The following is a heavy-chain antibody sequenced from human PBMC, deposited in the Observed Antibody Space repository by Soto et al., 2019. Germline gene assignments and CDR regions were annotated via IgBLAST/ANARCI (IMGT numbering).Heavy chain of an antibody. CDR1: GGSISSSSYY. Sequence: SETLSPTCAVSGGSISSSSYYWGWIRQPPGKGLEWIGSIYYSGSTYYTPSLQSRVAISVDTSKNQFSLKLNSVTAADTAVYYCARRTVNIRTFYSGLKTHCFDYWGQGTLVTVSS. CDR2: IYYSGST. CDR3: ARRTVNIRTFYSGLKTHCFDY. V-gene: IGHV4-39*01. D-gene: IGHD6-19*01. J-gene: IGHJ4*02.